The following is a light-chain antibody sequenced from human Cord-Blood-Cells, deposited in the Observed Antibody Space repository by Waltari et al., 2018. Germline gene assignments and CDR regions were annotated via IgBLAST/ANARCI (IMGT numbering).Light chain of an antibody. J-gene: IGLJ3*02. V-gene: IGLV2-23*01. CDR3: CSYAGSSTWV. CDR1: SSDVGSYHL. Sequence: QSALTQPASVSGSPGQSNTISCTGPSSDVGSYHLVSWYQQHPGKAPKPMIYEGSKRPLGGSNRFSGSKAGNTASLTISGLQAEDEADYYCCSYAGSSTWVFGGGTKLTVL. CDR2: EGS.